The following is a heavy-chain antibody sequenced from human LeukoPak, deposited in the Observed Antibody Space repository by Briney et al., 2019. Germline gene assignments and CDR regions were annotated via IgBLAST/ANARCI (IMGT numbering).Heavy chain of an antibody. Sequence: ASETLSLTCTASGGSISSYYWSWIRQPAGKGLEWIGRIYTSGSTNYNPSLKSRVTMSVDTSKNQFSLKLSSVTAADTAVYYCARVRGGGGVVSWFDPWGQGTLVTVSS. CDR1: GGSISSYY. J-gene: IGHJ5*02. V-gene: IGHV4-4*07. D-gene: IGHD3-3*01. CDR3: ARVRGGGGVVSWFDP. CDR2: IYTSGST.